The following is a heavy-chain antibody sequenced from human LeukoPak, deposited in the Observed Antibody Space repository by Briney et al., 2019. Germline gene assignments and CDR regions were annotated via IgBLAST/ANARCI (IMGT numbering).Heavy chain of an antibody. CDR2: INFSGRT. CDR3: ARLVPEATSRDFDY. CDR1: VGSLSGSSYS. D-gene: IGHD5-24*01. Sequence: SETLSLTCTVSVGSLSGSSYSWGWLRQPPGKGLEWLGNINFSGRTYYNPSLKSRVTISVETFKNQFSLKLNSVTAADTAIYHCARLVPEATSRDFDYWGQGALVTVSS. V-gene: IGHV4-39*01. J-gene: IGHJ4*02.